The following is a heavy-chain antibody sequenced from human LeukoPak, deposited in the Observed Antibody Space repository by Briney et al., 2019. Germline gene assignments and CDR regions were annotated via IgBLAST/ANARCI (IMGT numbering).Heavy chain of an antibody. CDR1: GVSLRGYY. CDR2: VNHEGDS. CDR3: ARGSNFVSDYYFDV. J-gene: IGHJ6*03. D-gene: IGHD1-1*01. V-gene: IGHV4-34*01. Sequence: SETLSLTCAVYGVSLRGYYWSWIRQSPEKGLEWIGEVNHEGDSIYSPSLKSRLTLSVDMSKNQFSLNLRSVTAADTAVYFCARGSNFVSDYYFDVWGKGTTVIVSS.